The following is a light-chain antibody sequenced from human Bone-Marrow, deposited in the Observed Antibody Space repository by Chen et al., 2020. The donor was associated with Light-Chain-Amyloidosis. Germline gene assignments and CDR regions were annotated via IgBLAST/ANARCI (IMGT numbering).Light chain of an antibody. CDR2: EVT. CDR3: SSYTITNTLV. J-gene: IGLJ1*01. V-gene: IGLV2-14*01. CDR1: SSDVGGDNH. Sequence: QSALTQPASVSGSPGQSITISCTGTSSDVGGDNHVSWYQQHPDKAPILMIYEVTTRPSWVPDLFSGSKSDNTASLTISGLQTEEEADYFCSSYTITNTLVFGRGTRVTVL.